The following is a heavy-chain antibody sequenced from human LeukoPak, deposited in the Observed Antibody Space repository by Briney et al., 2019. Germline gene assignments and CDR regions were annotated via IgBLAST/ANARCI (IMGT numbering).Heavy chain of an antibody. Sequence: GGSLRLSCAASGFTFSSYSMNWVRQAPGKGLEWVSSISSSSSYIYYADSVKGRFTISRDNAKNSLYLQMNSLRAEDTAVYYCARSIVVVPVGRFDPWGQGTLVTVSS. D-gene: IGHD2-2*01. CDR1: GFTFSSYS. V-gene: IGHV3-21*01. CDR3: ARSIVVVPVGRFDP. J-gene: IGHJ5*02. CDR2: ISSSSSYI.